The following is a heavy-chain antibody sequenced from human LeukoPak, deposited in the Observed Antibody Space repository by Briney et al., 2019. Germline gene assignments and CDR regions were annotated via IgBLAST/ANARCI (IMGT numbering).Heavy chain of an antibody. CDR3: ARGVAAAGPNWFDP. V-gene: IGHV3-20*04. Sequence: PGGPLRLSCAASGFTFDDYGMSWVRHAPGKGLEWVSGINWNGGSTGYADSVKGRFTISRDNAKNSLYLQMNSLRAEDTAVYYCARGVAAAGPNWFDPWGQGTLVTVSS. D-gene: IGHD6-13*01. CDR2: INWNGGST. CDR1: GFTFDDYG. J-gene: IGHJ5*02.